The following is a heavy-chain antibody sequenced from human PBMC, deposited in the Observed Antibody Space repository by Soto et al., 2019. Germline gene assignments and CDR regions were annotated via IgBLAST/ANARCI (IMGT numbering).Heavy chain of an antibody. D-gene: IGHD1-1*01. CDR1: GGSISSSSFY. V-gene: IGHV4-39*01. Sequence: SETLSLTCTVSGGSISSSSFYWSWIRQPPGKGLEYIGNIYYSGNTYYNPSLKSRVTISVDASKNQFSLKLNSVTAADTAIYYCARLIEGWKLQEYYFDYWGQGTLVTVSS. J-gene: IGHJ4*02. CDR2: IYYSGNT. CDR3: ARLIEGWKLQEYYFDY.